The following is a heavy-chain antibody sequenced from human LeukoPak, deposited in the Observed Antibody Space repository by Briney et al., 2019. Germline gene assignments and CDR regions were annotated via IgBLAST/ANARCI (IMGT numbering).Heavy chain of an antibody. J-gene: IGHJ4*02. CDR2: IIPMVGTA. D-gene: IGHD2-2*01. CDR1: GYTFTGYY. V-gene: IGHV1-69*13. CDR3: ARDLYCNRTSCSV. Sequence: ASVKVSCKASGYTFTGYYMHWVRQAPGQGLEWVGVIIPMVGTATYAQRFQGRVTITADESTSTAYMELSSLRSEDTAVYYCARDLYCNRTSCSVWGQGTLVIVSS.